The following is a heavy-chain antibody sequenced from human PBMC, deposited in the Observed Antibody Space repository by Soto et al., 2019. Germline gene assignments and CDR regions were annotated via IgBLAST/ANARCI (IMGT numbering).Heavy chain of an antibody. D-gene: IGHD1-26*01. V-gene: IGHV1-46*01. CDR3: ARPLTSYSPDDAFDI. Sequence: QVQLVQSGAEVKKPGASVKVSCKASGYTFTSYYMHWVRQAPGQGLEWMGIINPSGGSTSYEQKSQSRVTMTRDKSTSTVYMELRSLRSEDTAVYYCARPLTSYSPDDAFDIWGQGTMVTVSS. CDR1: GYTFTSYY. J-gene: IGHJ3*02. CDR2: INPSGGST.